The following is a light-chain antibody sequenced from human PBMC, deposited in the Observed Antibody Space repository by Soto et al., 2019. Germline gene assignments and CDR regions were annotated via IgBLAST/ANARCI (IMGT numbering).Light chain of an antibody. CDR2: KVS. J-gene: IGKJ1*01. CDR3: MQGTHWPPT. Sequence: VMPQSPLSLPVTLGQPASISCMSSQSLVSSDGNTYLNWFLHRPGQSPRRLIYKVSNRDSGVPDRFSGSGSGTDFTLKISRVEAEDVGVYYCMQGTHWPPTFGQGTKVDIK. V-gene: IGKV2-30*01. CDR1: QSLVSSDGNTY.